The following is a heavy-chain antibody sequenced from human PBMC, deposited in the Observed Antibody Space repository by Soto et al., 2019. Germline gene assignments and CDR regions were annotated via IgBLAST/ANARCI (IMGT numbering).Heavy chain of an antibody. V-gene: IGHV3-30*18. CDR2: ISYDGSNK. CDR3: AKEFTSPYYDFWSGYYSSLFMRHYGMDV. D-gene: IGHD3-3*01. J-gene: IGHJ6*02. CDR1: GFTFSSYG. Sequence: GGSLRLSCAASGFTFSSYGMHWVRQAPGKGLEWVAVISYDGSNKYYADSVKGRFTISRDNSKNTLYLQMNSLRAEDTAVYYCAKEFTSPYYDFWSGYYSSLFMRHYGMDVWGQGTTVTVSS.